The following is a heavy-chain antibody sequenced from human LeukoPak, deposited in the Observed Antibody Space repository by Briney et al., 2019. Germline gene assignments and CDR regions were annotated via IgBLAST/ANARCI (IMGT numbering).Heavy chain of an antibody. CDR1: GFTFGDYA. J-gene: IGHJ5*02. V-gene: IGHV3-7*03. CDR2: IKTDGSEK. D-gene: IGHD3-9*01. Sequence: PGGSLRLSCTASGFTFGDYAMSWVRQAPGKGLEWVANIKTDGSEKYYVDSVKGRFTISRDNAKNSLYLQMNSLRAEDTAVYYCARDYTGYFPWGQGTLVIVSS. CDR3: ARDYTGYFP.